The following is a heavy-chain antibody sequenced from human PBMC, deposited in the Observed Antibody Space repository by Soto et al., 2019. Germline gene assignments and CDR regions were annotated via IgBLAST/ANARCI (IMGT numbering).Heavy chain of an antibody. J-gene: IGHJ6*03. V-gene: IGHV5-51*01. Sequence: PGESLKISCKGSGYSFTSYWIGWVRQMPGKGLEWMGITYPGDSDTRYSPSFQGQVTISADKSISTAYLQWSSLKASDTAMYYCARGSSSSVYYMDVWGKGTTITVSS. CDR3: ARGSSSSVYYMDV. CDR1: GYSFTSYW. CDR2: TYPGDSDT. D-gene: IGHD6-6*01.